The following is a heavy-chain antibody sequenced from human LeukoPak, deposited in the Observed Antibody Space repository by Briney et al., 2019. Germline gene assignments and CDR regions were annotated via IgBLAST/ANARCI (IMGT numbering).Heavy chain of an antibody. CDR1: GGSISSSNW. CDR2: IYHSGST. V-gene: IGHV4-4*02. D-gene: IGHD3-10*01. Sequence: SGTLSLTCAVSGGSISSSNWWSWVRQPPGKGLEWIGEIYHSGSTNYNPSLKSRVTISVDKSKNQFSLKLSSVAAADTAVYYCARAGGSGSYSRFDPWGQGTLVTVSS. CDR3: ARAGGSGSYSRFDP. J-gene: IGHJ5*02.